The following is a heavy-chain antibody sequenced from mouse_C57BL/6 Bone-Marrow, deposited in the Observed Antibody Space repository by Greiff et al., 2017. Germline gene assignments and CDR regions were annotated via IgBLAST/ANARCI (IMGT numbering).Heavy chain of an antibody. Sequence: VMLVESGAELVRPGTSVKMSCKASGYTFTNYWIGWAKQRPGHGLEWIGDIYPGGGYTNYNEKFKGKATLTADKSSSTAYMQFSSLTSEDSAIYYCARGDFYDGYLDYWGQGTTLTVSS. J-gene: IGHJ2*01. D-gene: IGHD2-3*01. V-gene: IGHV1-63*01. CDR1: GYTFTNYW. CDR3: ARGDFYDGYLDY. CDR2: IYPGGGYT.